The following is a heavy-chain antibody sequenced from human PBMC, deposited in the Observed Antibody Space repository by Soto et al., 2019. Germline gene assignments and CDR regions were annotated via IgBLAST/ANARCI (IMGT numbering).Heavy chain of an antibody. Sequence: QVQLVQSGAEVKKPGSSVKVSCKASGGTFSSYAISWVRQAPGQGLEWMGGIIPIFGTANYAQKFQGRVTITADESTSTAYMELSSLRSEDTAVYYCASNCYDSSGYFGYYYYYGMDVWGQGTTVTVSS. CDR2: IIPIFGTA. J-gene: IGHJ6*02. CDR3: ASNCYDSSGYFGYYYYYGMDV. CDR1: GGTFSSYA. D-gene: IGHD3-22*01. V-gene: IGHV1-69*01.